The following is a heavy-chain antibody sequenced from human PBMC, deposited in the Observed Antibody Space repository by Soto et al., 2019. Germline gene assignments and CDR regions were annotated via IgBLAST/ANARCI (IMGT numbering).Heavy chain of an antibody. J-gene: IGHJ6*02. V-gene: IGHV3-33*01. Sequence: PGGSLRLSCAASGFTFSSYGMHWVRQAPGKGLEWVAVIWYDGSNKYYADSVKGRFTISRDNSKNTLYLQMNSLRAEDTAVYYCARDRGDQTGGQYYYYYYGMDVWGQGTTVTVSS. CDR1: GFTFSSYG. CDR2: IWYDGSNK. D-gene: IGHD2-21*02. CDR3: ARDRGDQTGGQYYYYYYGMDV.